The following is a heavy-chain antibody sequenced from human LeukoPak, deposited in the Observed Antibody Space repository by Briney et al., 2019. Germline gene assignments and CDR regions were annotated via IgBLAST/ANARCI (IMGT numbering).Heavy chain of an antibody. Sequence: PSETLSLTCTVSGGSISSYYWSWIRQPAGRGLEWIGRIYTSGSTNYNPSLKSRVTMSADTSKNQFSLKLSSVTAADTAVYYCARVSDTYQAFDIWGQGTMVTASS. CDR3: ARVSDTYQAFDI. J-gene: IGHJ3*02. CDR2: IYTSGST. V-gene: IGHV4-4*07. CDR1: GGSISSYY.